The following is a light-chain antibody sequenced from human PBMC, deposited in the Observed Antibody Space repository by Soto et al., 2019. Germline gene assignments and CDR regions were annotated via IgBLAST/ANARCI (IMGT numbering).Light chain of an antibody. CDR3: QQYGTSPLT. CDR1: QSVSSSH. V-gene: IGKV3-20*01. J-gene: IGKJ4*01. CDR2: GAS. Sequence: PGERATLSCRASQSVSSSHLAWYQQKPGQAPRLLIYGASSRATGIPDRFSGSGSGTDFTLTISRLEPEDFAVYYCQQYGTSPLTFGGGTKVDIK.